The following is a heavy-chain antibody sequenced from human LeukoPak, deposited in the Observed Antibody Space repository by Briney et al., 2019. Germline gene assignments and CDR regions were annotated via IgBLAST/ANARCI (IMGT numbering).Heavy chain of an antibody. CDR1: GVTFEDYY. D-gene: IGHD3-10*01. CDR2: VSSTGGDK. Sequence: GGSLRLSCTGSGVTFEDYYLSWIRQAPGKGLEWISYVSSTGGDKFYADPVKGRFTISRDNARNSLYMEMNDLIAEDTAFYYCARGENGSFDHWGQGTLVTVSS. CDR3: ARGENGSFDH. V-gene: IGHV3-11*01. J-gene: IGHJ4*02.